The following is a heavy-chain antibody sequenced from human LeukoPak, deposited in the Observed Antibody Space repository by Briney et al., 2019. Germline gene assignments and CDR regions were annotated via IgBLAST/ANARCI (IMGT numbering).Heavy chain of an antibody. D-gene: IGHD2-15*01. J-gene: IGHJ4*02. Sequence: GGSLRLSCAASGFSFKNCWMHWVRQAPGKGLEWVAVIWYDGSNKYYADSVKGRFTISRDNSKNTLYLQMNSLRAEDTAVYYCAKNGGCSGGSCYAFDYWGQGTLVTVSS. V-gene: IGHV3-33*06. CDR3: AKNGGCSGGSCYAFDY. CDR2: IWYDGSNK. CDR1: GFSFKNCW.